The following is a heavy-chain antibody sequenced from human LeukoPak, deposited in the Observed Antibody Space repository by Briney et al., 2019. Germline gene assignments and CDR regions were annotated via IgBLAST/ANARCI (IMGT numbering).Heavy chain of an antibody. V-gene: IGHV1-2*02. CDR1: GYTFTDYY. CDR2: INPNSGGT. CDR3: ARVHFYDSSGYSLINP. J-gene: IGHJ4*02. Sequence: SVTLSCKASGYTFTDYYMHWVRLAPGQGLEWMGWINPNSGGTNYAQKFQGRVTMTRDTSISTAYIELSRLKSDDTAVYYCARVHFYDSSGYSLINPWGQGTLVTVSS. D-gene: IGHD3-22*01.